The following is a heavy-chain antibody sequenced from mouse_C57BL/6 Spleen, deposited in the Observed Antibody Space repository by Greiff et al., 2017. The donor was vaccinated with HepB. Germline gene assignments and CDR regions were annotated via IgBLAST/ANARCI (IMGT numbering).Heavy chain of an antibody. Sequence: EVQLVESGGGLVKPGGSLKLSCAASGFTFSDYGMHWVRQAPEKGLEWVAYISRGSSTIYYADTVKGRFTISRDNAKNTLFLQMTSLRSEDTAMYYCARNYCPYYFDYWGQGTTLTVSS. CDR3: ARNYCPYYFDY. CDR1: GFTFSDYG. CDR2: ISRGSSTI. D-gene: IGHD1-1*02. J-gene: IGHJ2*01. V-gene: IGHV5-17*01.